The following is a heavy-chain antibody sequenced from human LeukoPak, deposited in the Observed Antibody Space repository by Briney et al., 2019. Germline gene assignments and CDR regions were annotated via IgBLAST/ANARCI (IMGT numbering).Heavy chain of an antibody. V-gene: IGHV3-53*01. CDR1: GFSVGSNY. D-gene: IGHD5-24*01. CDR2: YSGGST. CDR3: ARGGDGYNFRFSAFDI. J-gene: IGHJ3*02. Sequence: GGSLRLSCAPSGFSVGSNYMTWVRQAPGKGLEWLSVYSGGSTYYADSVKGRFTISRDNSKNTLYLQMSSLRADDTAVYFCARGGDGYNFRFSAFDIWGQGTMVTVSS.